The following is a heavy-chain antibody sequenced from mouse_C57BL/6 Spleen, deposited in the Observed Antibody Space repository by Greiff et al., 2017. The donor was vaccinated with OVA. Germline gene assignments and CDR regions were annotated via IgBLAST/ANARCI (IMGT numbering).Heavy chain of an antibody. D-gene: IGHD2-5*01. CDR3: ARWGNYYSNYVFDY. J-gene: IGHJ2*01. CDR2: IFPGSGST. V-gene: IGHV1-75*01. CDR1: GYTFTDYY. Sequence: VKLVESGPELVKPGASVKISCKASGYTFTDYYINWVKQRPGQGLEWIGWIFPGSGSTYYNEKFKGKATLTVDKSSSTAYMLLSSLTSEDSAVYFCARWGNYYSNYVFDYWGQGTTLTVSS.